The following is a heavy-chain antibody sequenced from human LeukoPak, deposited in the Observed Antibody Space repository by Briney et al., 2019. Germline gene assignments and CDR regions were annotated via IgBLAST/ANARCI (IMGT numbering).Heavy chain of an antibody. V-gene: IGHV4-34*01. CDR3: ARGGHRGYSYGYPSPPVYGKDV. J-gene: IGHJ6*04. CDR2: INHSGST. Sequence: SETLSLTCAVYGGSFSGYYWSWIRQPPGKGLEWIGEINHSGSTNYNPSLKSRVTISVDTSKNQFSLKLSSVTAADTAVYYCARGGHRGYSYGYPSPPVYGKDVWGKGTTVTVSS. D-gene: IGHD5-18*01. CDR1: GGSFSGYY.